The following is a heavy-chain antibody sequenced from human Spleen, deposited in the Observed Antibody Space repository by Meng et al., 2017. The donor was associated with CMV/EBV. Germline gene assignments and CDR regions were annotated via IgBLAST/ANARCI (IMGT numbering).Heavy chain of an antibody. CDR3: ARVLDSSGWYYFDY. V-gene: IGHV4-61*01. D-gene: IGHD6-19*01. Sequence: GSLRLSCTVSGGSISSSSYYWSWIRQPPGKGLEWIGYIYYSGSTDYNPSLKSRVTISVDTSKNQFSLKLSSVTAADTAVYYCARVLDSSGWYYFDYWGQGTLVTVSS. CDR2: IYYSGST. CDR1: GGSISSSSYY. J-gene: IGHJ4*02.